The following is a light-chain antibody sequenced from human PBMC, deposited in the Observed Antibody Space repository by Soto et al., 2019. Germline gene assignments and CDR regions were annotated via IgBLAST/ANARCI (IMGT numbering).Light chain of an antibody. CDR3: QQYDNWPWT. Sequence: GMKQSPATLSVSKSGRAALSARASQSISGTLAWYQQKPGQAPRLLIYGAFTRATGFPARFSGSGSGTDFTLTITSLQSEDFAVYYCQQYDNWPWTFGQGTKV. V-gene: IGKV3-15*01. CDR2: GAF. CDR1: QSISGT. J-gene: IGKJ1*01.